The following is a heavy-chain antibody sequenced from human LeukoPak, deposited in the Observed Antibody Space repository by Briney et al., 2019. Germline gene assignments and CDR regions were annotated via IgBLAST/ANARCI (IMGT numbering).Heavy chain of an antibody. CDR1: GFTFSSYG. V-gene: IGHV3-33*01. CDR3: ARAGSSSSIGSYYYYYMDV. Sequence: GGSLRLSCAASGFTFSSYGMHWVRQAPGKGLEWVAVIWYDGSNKYYADSVKGRFTISRDNSKNTLYLQMNSLRAEDTAVYYCARAGSSSSIGSYYYYYMDVWGKGTTVTVSS. CDR2: IWYDGSNK. J-gene: IGHJ6*03. D-gene: IGHD6-6*01.